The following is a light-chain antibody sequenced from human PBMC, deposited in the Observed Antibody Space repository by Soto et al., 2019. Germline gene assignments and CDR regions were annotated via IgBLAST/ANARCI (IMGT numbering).Light chain of an antibody. J-gene: IGKJ4*01. V-gene: IGKV1-6*02. CDR1: QGIGND. CDR3: LQDHNYPLT. CDR2: AAT. Sequence: AIQMAQSPSSLSASVGDRVTITCRASQGIGNDVGWYQQKPGKAPKLLLYAATTLQSGVPSRFSGTRSGTDFTLTISSLQPEDFATYYCLQDHNYPLTFGGGTQMEIK.